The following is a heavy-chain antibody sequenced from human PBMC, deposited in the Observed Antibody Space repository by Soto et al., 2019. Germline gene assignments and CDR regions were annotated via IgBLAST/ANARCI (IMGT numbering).Heavy chain of an antibody. CDR1: GGSISSSSYY. CDR3: AGNYCSGGSCYSYYYYMDV. V-gene: IGHV4-39*01. CDR2: IYYSGST. D-gene: IGHD2-15*01. J-gene: IGHJ6*03. Sequence: QLQLQESGPGLVKPSETLSLTCTVSGGSISSSSYYWGWIRQPPGKGLEWIGSIYYSGSTYYNPSLRSRVTRSVHTSKNQFPLKLSSVTAADTAVYYCAGNYCSGGSCYSYYYYMDVWGKGTTVTVSS.